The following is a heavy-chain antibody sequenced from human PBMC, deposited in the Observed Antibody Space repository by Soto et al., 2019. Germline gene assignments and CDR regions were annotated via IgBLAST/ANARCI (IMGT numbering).Heavy chain of an antibody. V-gene: IGHV3-30*18. CDR3: AKESDAFDI. CDR1: GGTFSTYA. J-gene: IGHJ3*02. Sequence: GGSLRFCCAAAGGTFSTYAMHWVRQAPGKGLEWVAVISYDGTNKYYVDSVKGRFTFSRDNSKSTLYLQMNSLRTEDTAVYYCAKESDAFDIWGQGTMVTVSS. CDR2: ISYDGTNK.